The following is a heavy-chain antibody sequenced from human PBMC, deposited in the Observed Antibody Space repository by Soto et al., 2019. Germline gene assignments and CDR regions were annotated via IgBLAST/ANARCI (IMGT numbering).Heavy chain of an antibody. Sequence: SVKVSCKASGGTFSIYAIIWVRQAPGQGLEWMGGIIPIFGTANYAQKFQGRVTITADESTSTAYMELSSLRSEDTAVYYCAGSDTVTTLRRYYYYYGMDVWGQGTTVTVSS. CDR1: GGTFSIYA. V-gene: IGHV1-69*13. J-gene: IGHJ6*02. CDR2: IIPIFGTA. D-gene: IGHD4-17*01. CDR3: AGSDTVTTLRRYYYYYGMDV.